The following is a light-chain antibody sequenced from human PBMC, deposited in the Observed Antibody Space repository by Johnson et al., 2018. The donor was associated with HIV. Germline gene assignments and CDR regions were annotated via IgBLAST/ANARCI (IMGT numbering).Light chain of an antibody. CDR3: GTWDNSLTAYV. CDR1: SSNIGNNY. Sequence: QSVLTQPPSVSAAPGQKVTISCSGSSSNIGNNYVSWYQQLPGTAPKVLIYESNKRPSGIPDRFSGSKSGTSATLGITGLQTGAEADYYCGTWDNSLTAYVFGTGTKVTV. V-gene: IGLV1-51*02. J-gene: IGLJ1*01. CDR2: ESN.